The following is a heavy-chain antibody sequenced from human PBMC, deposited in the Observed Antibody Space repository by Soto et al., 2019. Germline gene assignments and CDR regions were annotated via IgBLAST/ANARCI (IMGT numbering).Heavy chain of an antibody. J-gene: IGHJ5*02. D-gene: IGHD1-7*01. Sequence: GASVKVSCKASGGTFSSYTISWVRQAPGQGLEWMGRIIPILGIANYAQKFQGRVTITADKSTSTAYMELSSLRSEDTAVYYSARVFSGTTTWFDPWGQGTLVPVSS. V-gene: IGHV1-69*02. CDR3: ARVFSGTTTWFDP. CDR2: IIPILGIA. CDR1: GGTFSSYT.